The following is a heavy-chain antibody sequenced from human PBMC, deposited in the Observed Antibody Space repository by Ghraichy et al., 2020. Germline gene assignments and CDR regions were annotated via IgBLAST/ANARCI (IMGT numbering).Heavy chain of an antibody. Sequence: RLSCAASGFTFSSYGMHWFRQAPGKGLEWVAFIRYDGSNKYYADSVKGRFTISRDKSKNTLYLQMNSLRAEDPAVYYCAKRSGYDFLSGYYASLYYHYYGMDVWGQGTTVTVSS. CDR3: AKRSGYDFLSGYYASLYYHYYGMDV. CDR2: IRYDGSNK. V-gene: IGHV3-30*02. J-gene: IGHJ6*02. D-gene: IGHD3-3*01. CDR1: GFTFSSYG.